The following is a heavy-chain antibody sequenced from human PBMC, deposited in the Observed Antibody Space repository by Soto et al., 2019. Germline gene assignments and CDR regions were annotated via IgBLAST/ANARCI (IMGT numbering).Heavy chain of an antibody. CDR2: ISSSGSTI. Sequence: GGSLRLSCAASGFTFSSYEMNWVRQAPGKGLGWVSYISSSGSTIYYADSVKGRFTISRDNAKNSLYLQMNSLRAEDTAVYYCASRGAEQQLAPLMDVWGQGTTVTV. J-gene: IGHJ6*02. CDR1: GFTFSSYE. V-gene: IGHV3-48*03. CDR3: ASRGAEQQLAPLMDV. D-gene: IGHD6-13*01.